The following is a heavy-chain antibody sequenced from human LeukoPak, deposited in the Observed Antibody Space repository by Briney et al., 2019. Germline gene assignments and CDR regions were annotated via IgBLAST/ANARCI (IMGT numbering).Heavy chain of an antibody. Sequence: GGSLRLSCAASGFTFSSYAMSWVRQAPGKGLEWVSVISGGGGSTYHADSVKGRFTISRDNSKNTLYLQMNSLRAEDTAVYYCAKDSGYSYGYYFDYWGQGTLVSVSS. CDR3: AKDSGYSYGYYFDY. CDR2: ISGGGGST. CDR1: GFTFSSYA. J-gene: IGHJ4*02. D-gene: IGHD5-18*01. V-gene: IGHV3-23*01.